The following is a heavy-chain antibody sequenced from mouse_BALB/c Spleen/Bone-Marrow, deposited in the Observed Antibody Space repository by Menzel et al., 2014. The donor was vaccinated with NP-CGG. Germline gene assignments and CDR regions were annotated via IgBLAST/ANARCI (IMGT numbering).Heavy chain of an antibody. CDR3: ARRVTTANY. D-gene: IGHD1-2*01. CDR2: ILPGSGST. CDR1: GYTFSSYW. V-gene: IGHV1-9*01. Sequence: QVQLKQSGAELMKPGASVKISCMATGYTFSSYWIEWVKQRPGHGLEWIGEILPGSGSTNYNENFKGKATFTADTSSNTAYMQLSSLTSEDSAVYYCARRVTTANYWGQGTTLTVSS. J-gene: IGHJ2*01.